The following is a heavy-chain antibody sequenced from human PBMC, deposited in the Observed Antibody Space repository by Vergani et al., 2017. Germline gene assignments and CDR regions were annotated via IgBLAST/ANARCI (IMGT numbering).Heavy chain of an antibody. CDR1: GFTFSSYG. J-gene: IGHJ3*02. CDR2: IWYDGSNK. Sequence: QVQLVESGGGVVQPGRSLRLSCAASGFTFSSYGMHWVRQAPGKGLEWVAVIWYDGSNKYYADSVKGRFTISRDNAKNSLYLQMNSLRAEDTAVYYCARDFFPGLGVPDAFDIWGQGTMVTVSS. D-gene: IGHD2-8*02. V-gene: IGHV3-33*01. CDR3: ARDFFPGLGVPDAFDI.